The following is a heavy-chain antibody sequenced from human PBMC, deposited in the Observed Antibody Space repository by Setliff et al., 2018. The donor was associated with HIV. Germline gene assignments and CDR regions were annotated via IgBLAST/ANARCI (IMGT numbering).Heavy chain of an antibody. CDR3: ARDPYCSGDGCFRYYQH. CDR1: GGSINSGSYY. CDR2: IYSSGKT. J-gene: IGHJ1*01. Sequence: PSETLSLTCTVSGGSINSGSYYWSWIRQPAGKGLEWIGRIYSSGKTNYNPSLKSRLKMSIDTSKNQFSLMLNSVTAADTAVYFCARDPYCSGDGCFRYYQHWGRGTLVTVSS. V-gene: IGHV4-61*02. D-gene: IGHD2-15*01.